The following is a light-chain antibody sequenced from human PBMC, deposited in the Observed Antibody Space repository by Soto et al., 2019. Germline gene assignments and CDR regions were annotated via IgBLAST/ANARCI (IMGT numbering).Light chain of an antibody. V-gene: IGKV3-15*01. CDR2: AAS. Sequence: EIVVTQAPATLSVSPGDWATLSCRASQTVGTNLAWYQQKPGQGPRLLIYAASTRATGVPSRFSGSGSGTEFTLTISSLQSEDFAVYYCQQYNNWPPITFGQGTRLDI. CDR1: QTVGTN. CDR3: QQYNNWPPIT. J-gene: IGKJ5*01.